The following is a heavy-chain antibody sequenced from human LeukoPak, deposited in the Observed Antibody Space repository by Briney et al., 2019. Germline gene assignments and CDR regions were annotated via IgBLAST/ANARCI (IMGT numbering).Heavy chain of an antibody. Sequence: ASVKVSCKASGYTFTSYAMNWVRQAPGQGLEWMGWINTNTGNPTYAQGFTGRFVFSLDASVSTAYLQISSLKAEDTAVYYCARDLTRGSSSWYPFPTNNWFDPWGQGTLVTVSS. CDR2: INTNTGNP. V-gene: IGHV7-4-1*02. CDR3: ARDLTRGSSSWYPFPTNNWFDP. CDR1: GYTFTSYA. J-gene: IGHJ5*02. D-gene: IGHD6-13*01.